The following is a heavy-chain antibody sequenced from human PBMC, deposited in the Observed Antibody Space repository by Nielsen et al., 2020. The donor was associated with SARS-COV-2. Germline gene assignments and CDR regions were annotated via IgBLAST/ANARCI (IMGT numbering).Heavy chain of an antibody. CDR1: GFNFSDYY. J-gene: IGHJ4*02. V-gene: IGHV3-11*05. Sequence: GESLKISCAASGFNFSDYYMSWDRQATGKGPEWVSYNSSTGYTNYADSVRGRFTISRDNAKNSLYLQMNALRAEDTAVYYCAREGRKLPLDYWGQGTLVTVSS. CDR3: AREGRKLPLDY. D-gene: IGHD3-3*01. CDR2: NSSTGYT.